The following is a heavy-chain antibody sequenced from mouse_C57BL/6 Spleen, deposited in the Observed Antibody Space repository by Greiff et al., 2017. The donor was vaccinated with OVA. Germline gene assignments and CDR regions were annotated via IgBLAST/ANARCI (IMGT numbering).Heavy chain of an antibody. V-gene: IGHV5-17*01. CDR1: GFTFSDSG. Sequence: EVMLVESGGGLVKPGGSLKLSCAASGFTFSDSGMHWVRQAPEKGLEWVAYISSGSSTIYYADTVKGRFTISRDNAKNTLFLQMTSLRSEDTAMYYCARVGRWFPDYWGQGTTLTVSS. CDR2: ISSGSSTI. CDR3: ARVGRWFPDY. J-gene: IGHJ2*01. D-gene: IGHD2-3*01.